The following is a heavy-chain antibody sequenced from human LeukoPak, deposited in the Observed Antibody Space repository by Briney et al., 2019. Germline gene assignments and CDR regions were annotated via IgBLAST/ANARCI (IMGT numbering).Heavy chain of an antibody. CDR1: GGSFSGYY. V-gene: IGHV4-34*01. D-gene: IGHD6-13*01. CDR2: INHSGST. Sequence: SETLSLTCAVYGGSFSGYYWSWIRQPPGKGLEWIGEINHSGSTNYNPSLKSRVTISVDTSKNQFSLKLSSVTAADTAVYYCGGGQQLVPNLNNFHYWGQGTLVTVCS. J-gene: IGHJ4*02. CDR3: GGGQQLVPNLNNFHY.